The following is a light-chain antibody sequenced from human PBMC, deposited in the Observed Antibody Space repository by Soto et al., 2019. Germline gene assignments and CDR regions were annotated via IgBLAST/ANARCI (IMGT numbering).Light chain of an antibody. Sequence: QSALTQPASVSGSPGQSITISCTGTSSVVGGYNYVSWYQQYPGKAPKLMIYDVSNRPSGVSNRFSGSKSGNTASLTISGLQAEDEADYYCSSYTSSTTLEVFGGGTKLTVL. V-gene: IGLV2-14*01. CDR3: SSYTSSTTLEV. CDR1: SSVVGGYNY. CDR2: DVS. J-gene: IGLJ2*01.